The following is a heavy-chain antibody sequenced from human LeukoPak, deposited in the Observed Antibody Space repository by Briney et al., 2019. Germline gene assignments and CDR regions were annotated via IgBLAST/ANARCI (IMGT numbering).Heavy chain of an antibody. D-gene: IGHD2-8*01. J-gene: IGHJ4*02. V-gene: IGHV4-59*11. CDR2: IYYAGS. CDR3: SRGGAYGDY. CDR1: GGSISSHY. Sequence: SETLSLTCTVSGGSISSHYWTWIRQPPGKGLEWIGYIYYAGSKYNPSLKSRVTISLDTSKNQFSLKLTSVTAADTAVYYCSRGGAYGDYWGQGTLVTVSS.